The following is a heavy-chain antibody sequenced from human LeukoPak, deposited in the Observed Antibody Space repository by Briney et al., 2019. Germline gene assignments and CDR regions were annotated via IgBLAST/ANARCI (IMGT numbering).Heavy chain of an antibody. Sequence: ASVKVSCKAAGYTFTSYGISWVRQAPGQGLEWMGWISAYNGNTNYAQKLQGRVTMTTDTSTSTAYMELRSLRSDDTAVYYCARKGYYDSSGYYYDSGAFDIWGQGTMVTVSS. V-gene: IGHV1-18*01. CDR1: GYTFTSYG. D-gene: IGHD3-22*01. CDR2: ISAYNGNT. CDR3: ARKGYYDSSGYYYDSGAFDI. J-gene: IGHJ3*02.